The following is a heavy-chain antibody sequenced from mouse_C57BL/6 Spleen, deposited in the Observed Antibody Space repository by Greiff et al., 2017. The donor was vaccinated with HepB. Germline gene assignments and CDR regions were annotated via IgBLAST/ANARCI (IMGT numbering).Heavy chain of an antibody. J-gene: IGHJ4*01. Sequence: EVQLQQSGPELVKPGAPVKIPCKASGYTFTDYNMDWVKQSHGKSLEWIGDINPNNGGTIYNQKFKGKATLTVDKSSSTAYMELRSLTSEDTAVYYCARDDGYTYAMDYWGQGTSVTVSS. V-gene: IGHV1-18*01. CDR1: GYTFTDYN. CDR2: INPNNGGT. D-gene: IGHD2-3*01. CDR3: ARDDGYTYAMDY.